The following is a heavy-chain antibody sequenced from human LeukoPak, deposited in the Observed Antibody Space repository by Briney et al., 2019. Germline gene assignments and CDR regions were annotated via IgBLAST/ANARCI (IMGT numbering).Heavy chain of an antibody. CDR1: GNSFNSYR. Sequence: GESLKISCNGSGNSFNSYRIGWVRQMPRKGLEWMGINYHGDSDPRYSPSCQGQVTISADKSISTDYLQWSSLKASDTAMYYCAGWADDPPEYFQHWGQGTLVTVSS. CDR2: NYHGDSDP. V-gene: IGHV5-51*01. J-gene: IGHJ1*01. CDR3: AGWADDPPEYFQH. D-gene: IGHD6-19*01.